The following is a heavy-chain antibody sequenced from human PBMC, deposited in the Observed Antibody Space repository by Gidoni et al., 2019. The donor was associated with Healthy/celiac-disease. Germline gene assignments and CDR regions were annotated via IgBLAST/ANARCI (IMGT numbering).Heavy chain of an antibody. J-gene: IGHJ4*02. CDR2: ISYDGSNK. CDR1: GFTFSSYG. D-gene: IGHD3-16*01. CDR3: AKDPASGGGFDY. V-gene: IGHV3-30*18. Sequence: QVQLVESGGGVVQPGRSLRLSCAASGFTFSSYGMHWVRQAPGKGLEWVAVISYDGSNKYYADSVKGRFTISRDNSKNTLYLQMNSLRAEDTAVYYCAKDPASGGGFDYWGQGTLVTVSS.